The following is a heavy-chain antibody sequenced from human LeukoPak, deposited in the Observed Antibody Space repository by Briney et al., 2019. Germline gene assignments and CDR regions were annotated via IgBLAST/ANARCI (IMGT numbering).Heavy chain of an antibody. CDR3: ARTGGYCGGDCYLVGAFDV. V-gene: IGHV4-59*01. Sequence: SETLSLTCTVSGGSISSYYWSWMRQPPGTGREGIGYIYYCGSTNYNPSLKSRVTISVDTSKNQFSLKLSSVTAADAAVYYCARTGGYCGGDCYLVGAFDVWGQGTMVTVSS. J-gene: IGHJ3*01. D-gene: IGHD2-21*02. CDR2: IYYCGST. CDR1: GGSISSYY.